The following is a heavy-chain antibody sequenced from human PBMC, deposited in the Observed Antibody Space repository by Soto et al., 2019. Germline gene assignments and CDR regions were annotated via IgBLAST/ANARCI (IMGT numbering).Heavy chain of an antibody. Sequence: ESGGGVVQPGRSLRLSCAASAFTFSNYGMHWVRQAPGKGLEWVAFIWYDGGNKYYAESVKGRFTISRDNSKNTLYLQMNSLRAEDTAVYYCARDGDVNTGFGKDYWGQGTLVTVSS. V-gene: IGHV3-33*01. CDR3: ARDGDVNTGFGKDY. CDR1: AFTFSNYG. J-gene: IGHJ4*02. CDR2: IWYDGGNK. D-gene: IGHD3-16*01.